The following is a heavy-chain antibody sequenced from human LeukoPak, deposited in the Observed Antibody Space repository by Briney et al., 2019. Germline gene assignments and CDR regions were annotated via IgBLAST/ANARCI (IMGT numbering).Heavy chain of an antibody. V-gene: IGHV4-31*03. CDR1: GGSISSGGYY. Sequence: SETLSLTCTVSGGSISSGGYYWSWIRQHPGEGLEWIGYIHYSGSTYYNPSLKSRVTMAVDTSKNQFSLKLSSVTAADTAVYYCVSYGSGSYYADYWGQGTLVTVSS. D-gene: IGHD3-10*01. CDR3: VSYGSGSYYADY. J-gene: IGHJ4*02. CDR2: IHYSGST.